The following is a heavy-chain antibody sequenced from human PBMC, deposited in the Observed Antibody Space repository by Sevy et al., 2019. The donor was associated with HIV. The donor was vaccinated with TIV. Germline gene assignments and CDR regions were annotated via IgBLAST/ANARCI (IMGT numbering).Heavy chain of an antibody. J-gene: IGHJ4*02. CDR3: VKWGADTAMAAYSNSWYVDS. Sequence: GGSLRLSCAASGFTFSSYAMSWVRQAPGKGLEWVSAISGSGVSTYYADSVKGRFTISRDNSKNTLSLQLNSLRAEDTAIYFCVKWGADTAMAAYSNSWYVDSWGQGTLVTVSS. D-gene: IGHD5-18*01. CDR1: GFTFSSYA. CDR2: ISGSGVST. V-gene: IGHV3-23*01.